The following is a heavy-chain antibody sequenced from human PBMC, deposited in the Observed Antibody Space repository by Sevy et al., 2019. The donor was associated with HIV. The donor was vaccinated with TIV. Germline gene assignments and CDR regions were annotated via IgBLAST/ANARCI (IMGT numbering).Heavy chain of an antibody. CDR3: GGSSWFAVVVDI. Sequence: GGSLRLSCATSGFTFSGYVMSWVRQAPGKGLEWVSGISGSGGSTYYADSVKGRFTISRDNSKNLLYLPMNSLRVEDKSVSYCGGSSWFAVVVDIWGQGTMVTVSS. D-gene: IGHD2-2*01. CDR2: ISGSGGST. V-gene: IGHV3-23*01. CDR1: GFTFSGYV. J-gene: IGHJ3*02.